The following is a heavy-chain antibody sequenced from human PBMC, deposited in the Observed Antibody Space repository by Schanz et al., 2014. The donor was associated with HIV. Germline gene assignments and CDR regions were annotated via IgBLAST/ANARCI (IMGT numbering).Heavy chain of an antibody. J-gene: IGHJ4*02. V-gene: IGHV3-23*01. D-gene: IGHD3-10*01. CDR2: ISGSGAGT. Sequence: EVQVLESGGDLVQPGGSLRLSCAASGLTLSSYGMSWVRQAPGKGLEWVSTISGSGAGTFYADSVKGRFTISRDNSKNTLYLQMNNVRAEDTAVHYCAKGQRGMVRGDIDHWGQGTLVTVSS. CDR1: GLTLSSYG. CDR3: AKGQRGMVRGDIDH.